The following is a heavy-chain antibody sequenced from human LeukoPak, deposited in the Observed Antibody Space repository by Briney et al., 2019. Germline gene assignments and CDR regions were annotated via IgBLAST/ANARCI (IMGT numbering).Heavy chain of an antibody. CDR1: GRSISSNHW. J-gene: IGHJ4*02. Sequence: SETLSLTCAVSGRSISSNHWWSWVRQSPDKGLEWIGYIYYSGSTNYNPSLKSRVTISVDTSKNQFSLKLSPVTAADTAVYYCARDDGDYYDSSGPGGYWGQGTLVTVSS. V-gene: IGHV4-4*02. CDR3: ARDDGDYYDSSGPGGY. CDR2: IYYSGST. D-gene: IGHD3-22*01.